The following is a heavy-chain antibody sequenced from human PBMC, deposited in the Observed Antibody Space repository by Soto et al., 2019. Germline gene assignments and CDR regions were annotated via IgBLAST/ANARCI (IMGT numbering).Heavy chain of an antibody. CDR1: GGTFSTYA. D-gene: IGHD5-18*01. V-gene: IGHV1-69*12. J-gene: IGHJ4*02. Sequence: QFQLVQSGAVVKKPESSVKVSCKAPGGTFSTYAISWVRQAPGQGLEWMGGIIPMFGTANYAQRFQDGVTITADESTNTVYMELSSLRSEDTAVYFCASGIQLWLRRINNGYSGWGQGTLVTVSS. CDR2: IIPMFGTA. CDR3: ASGIQLWLRRINNGYSG.